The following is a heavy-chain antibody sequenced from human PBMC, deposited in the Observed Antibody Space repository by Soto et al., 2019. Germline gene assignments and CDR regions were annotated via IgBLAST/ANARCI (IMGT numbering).Heavy chain of an antibody. CDR1: GFTFSSYA. D-gene: IGHD3-3*01. CDR3: ARDRAYTIFGVASDYYGMDV. CDR2: ISGSGGST. J-gene: IGHJ6*02. Sequence: EVQLLESGGGLVQPGGSLRLSCAASGFTFSSYAMSWVRQAPGKGLEWVSAISGSGGSTSYAQKFQGRVTMTGDTSTSTVYMELSSLRSEDTAVYYCARDRAYTIFGVASDYYGMDVWGQGTTVTVSS. V-gene: IGHV3-23*01.